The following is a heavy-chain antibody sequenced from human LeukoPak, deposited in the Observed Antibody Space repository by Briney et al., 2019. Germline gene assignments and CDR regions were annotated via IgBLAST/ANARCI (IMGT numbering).Heavy chain of an antibody. D-gene: IGHD3-3*01. V-gene: IGHV1-69*13. CDR2: IIPIFGTA. CDR1: GGTFSSYA. CDR3: ARDGQGITIFGVVPPESYFDY. Sequence: ASVKVSCTASGGTFSSYAISWVRQAPGQGLEWMGGIIPIFGTANYAQKFQGRVTITADESTSTAYMELGSLRSEDTAVYYCARDGQGITIFGVVPPESYFDYWGQGTLVTVSS. J-gene: IGHJ4*02.